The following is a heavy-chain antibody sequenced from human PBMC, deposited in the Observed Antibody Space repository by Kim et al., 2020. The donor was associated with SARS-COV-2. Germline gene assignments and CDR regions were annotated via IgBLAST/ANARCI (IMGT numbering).Heavy chain of an antibody. V-gene: IGHV3-48*02. CDR2: ISSSSSTI. J-gene: IGHJ6*03. Sequence: GGSLRLSCAASGFTFSSYSMNWVRQAPGKGLEWVSYISSSSSTIYYADSVKGRFTISRDNAKNSLYLQMNSLRDEDTAVYYCARDTHGGYYYYYMDVWGKGTTVTVSS. CDR3: ARDTHGGYYYYYMDV. CDR1: GFTFSSYS.